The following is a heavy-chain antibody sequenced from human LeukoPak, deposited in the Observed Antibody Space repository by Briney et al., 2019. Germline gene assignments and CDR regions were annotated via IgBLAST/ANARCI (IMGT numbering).Heavy chain of an antibody. CDR2: ISGSGGST. Sequence: GGSLRLSCAASGFTFSSYARSWVRQAPGKGLEWVSAISGSGGSTYYADSVKGRFTISRDNSKNTLYLQMNSLRAEDTAVYYCAKEPSVTSLREMFDPWGQGTLVTVSS. D-gene: IGHD4-17*01. J-gene: IGHJ5*02. CDR3: AKEPSVTSLREMFDP. V-gene: IGHV3-23*01. CDR1: GFTFSSYA.